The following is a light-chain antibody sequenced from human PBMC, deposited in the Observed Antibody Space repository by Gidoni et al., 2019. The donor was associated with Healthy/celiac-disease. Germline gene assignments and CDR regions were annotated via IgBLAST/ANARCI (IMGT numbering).Light chain of an antibody. J-gene: IGKJ2*01. CDR1: QSVNSSY. V-gene: IGKV3-20*01. Sequence: EIVLTQSPGTLSLSPGERATLYCRASQSVNSSYLAWYQQKPGQAPRLLIYGASSRATGIPDRFSGSGSGTDFTLTISRLEPEDFAVYYCQQYGSSPPTFGQGTKLEIK. CDR2: GAS. CDR3: QQYGSSPPT.